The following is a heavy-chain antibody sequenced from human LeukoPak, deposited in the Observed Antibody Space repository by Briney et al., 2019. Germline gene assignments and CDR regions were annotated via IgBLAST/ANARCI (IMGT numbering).Heavy chain of an antibody. Sequence: PGRSLRLSCAASGFTFSHYGMRWVRQAPGKGLEWVAVIWSDAYKKFYTDSVKGRFTISRDNSKNTLDLQMSSLRAEDTAVYYCARDDRPGSSWRPLDLWGQGILVTVSS. D-gene: IGHD6-13*01. CDR1: GFTFSHYG. CDR3: ARDDRPGSSWRPLDL. CDR2: IWSDAYKK. V-gene: IGHV3-33*01. J-gene: IGHJ5*02.